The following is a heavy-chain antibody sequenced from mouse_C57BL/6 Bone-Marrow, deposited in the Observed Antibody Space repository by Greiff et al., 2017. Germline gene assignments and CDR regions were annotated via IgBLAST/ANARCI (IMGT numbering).Heavy chain of an antibody. D-gene: IGHD2-14*01. Sequence: QVQLQQPGTELVKPGASVKLSCKASGYTFTSYWMPWVKQRPGQGLEWIGNINPRNGGTNYNEKFKSKATLTVDTSSRTAYMQLSSLTSEDSAVYYCARNERVRAWFAYWGQGTLVTVSA. V-gene: IGHV1-53*01. CDR3: ARNERVRAWFAY. CDR2: INPRNGGT. J-gene: IGHJ3*01. CDR1: GYTFTSYW.